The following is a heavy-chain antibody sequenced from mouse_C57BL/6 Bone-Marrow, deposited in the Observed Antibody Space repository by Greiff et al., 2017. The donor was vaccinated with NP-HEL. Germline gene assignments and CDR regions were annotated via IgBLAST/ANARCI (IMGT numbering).Heavy chain of an antibody. D-gene: IGHD1-1*01. V-gene: IGHV5-15*04. CDR2: ISNLAYSI. J-gene: IGHJ3*01. Sequence: GMLVESGGGLVQPGGSLKLSCAASGFTFSDYGMAWVRQAPRKGPEWVAFISNLAYSIYYADTVTGRFTISRENAKNTLYLEMSSLRSEDTAMYYCARGDPYGSSYEFAYWGQGTLVTVSA. CDR1: GFTFSDYG. CDR3: ARGDPYGSSYEFAY.